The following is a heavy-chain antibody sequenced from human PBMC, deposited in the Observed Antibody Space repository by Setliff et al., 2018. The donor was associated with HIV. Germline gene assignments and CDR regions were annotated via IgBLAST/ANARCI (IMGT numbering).Heavy chain of an antibody. V-gene: IGHV1-2*02. CDR1: GYSFTDYF. CDR2: ISPDNGDT. D-gene: IGHD3-22*01. CDR3: ATLLLDSSGYYRYFQH. J-gene: IGHJ1*01. Sequence: ASVKVSCKASGYSFTDYFMHWVRQAPGQGLEWMGWISPDNGDTTTAQRFQGRVTMTRDTSINTAYLELSGLRSDDTAVYYCATLLLDSSGYYRYFQHWGQGTLVTVSS.